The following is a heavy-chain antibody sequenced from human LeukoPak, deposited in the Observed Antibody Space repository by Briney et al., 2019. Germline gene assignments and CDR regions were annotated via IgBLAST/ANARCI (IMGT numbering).Heavy chain of an antibody. J-gene: IGHJ5*02. Sequence: QSGGSLRLSCAASGFTFSNYAMTWVCQTPGKGLEWVSSISASGASTYHADSVKGRFTISRDNSKNTLFLQMNSLRADDTAVYYCARERGSGSYHPFDPWGQGTLATVSS. CDR2: ISASGAST. CDR1: GFTFSNYA. CDR3: ARERGSGSYHPFDP. D-gene: IGHD3-10*01. V-gene: IGHV3-23*01.